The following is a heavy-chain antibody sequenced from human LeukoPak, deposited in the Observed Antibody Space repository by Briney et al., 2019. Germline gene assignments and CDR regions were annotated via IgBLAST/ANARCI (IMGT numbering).Heavy chain of an antibody. D-gene: IGHD2-2*01. J-gene: IGHJ5*02. CDR3: ARDRVVPAAMGWFDP. CDR2: ISAYNGNT. V-gene: IGHV1-18*01. CDR1: GYTFTSYG. Sequence: GASVKVSCKASGYTFTSYGISWVRQAPGQGLEWMGWISAYNGNTNYAQKLQGRVTMTTDTSTSTAYMELRGLRSDDTAVYYCARDRVVPAAMGWFDPWGQGTLVTVSS.